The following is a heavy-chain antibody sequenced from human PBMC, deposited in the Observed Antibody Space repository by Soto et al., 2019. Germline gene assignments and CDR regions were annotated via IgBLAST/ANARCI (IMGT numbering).Heavy chain of an antibody. D-gene: IGHD2-15*01. Sequence: SETLSLTCAVYGGSFSGYYWSWIRQPPGKGLEWIGEINHSGSTNYNPSLKSRVTISVDTSKNQFSLKLSSVTAADTAVYYCASEGRHPGGRSFWARGPLVTVSS. CDR1: GGSFSGYY. J-gene: IGHJ4*02. CDR2: INHSGST. V-gene: IGHV4-34*01. CDR3: ASEGRHPGGRSF.